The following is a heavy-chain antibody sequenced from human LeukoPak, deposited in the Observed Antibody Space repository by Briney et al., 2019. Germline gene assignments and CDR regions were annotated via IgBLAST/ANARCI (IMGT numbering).Heavy chain of an antibody. D-gene: IGHD6-13*01. V-gene: IGHV3-11*06. Sequence: GVSLTLSCAASGFTFSDYYMSWIRQAPGKGLEWVSYISNSSSYTNYADSVKGRFTISRDNAKNSLYLQMNSLRAEDTAVYYCARSASDKYSSSDYWGQGTLVTVSS. J-gene: IGHJ4*02. CDR2: ISNSSSYT. CDR1: GFTFSDYY. CDR3: ARSASDKYSSSDY.